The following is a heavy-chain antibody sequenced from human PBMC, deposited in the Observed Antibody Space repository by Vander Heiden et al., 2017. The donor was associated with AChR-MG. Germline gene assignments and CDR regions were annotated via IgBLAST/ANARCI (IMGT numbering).Heavy chain of an antibody. D-gene: IGHD3-9*01. CDR1: GGTFSSYA. CDR2: IIPIFGTA. V-gene: IGHV1-69*06. CDR3: ARGGTGFDLKYYYYYGMDV. Sequence: QVQLVQSGAEVKKPGSSVKVSCKASGGTFSSYAISWVRQAPGQGLEWMGGIIPIFGTANYAQKFQGRVTITADKSTSTAYMELSSLRSEDTAVYYCARGGTGFDLKYYYYYGMDVCGQGTTVTVSS. J-gene: IGHJ6*02.